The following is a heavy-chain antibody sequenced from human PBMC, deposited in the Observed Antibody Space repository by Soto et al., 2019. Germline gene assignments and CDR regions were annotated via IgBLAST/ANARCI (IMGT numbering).Heavy chain of an antibody. V-gene: IGHV3-33*01. Sequence: QVQLVESGGGVVQPGRSLRLSCAASGFTFSSYGMHWVRQAPGKGLEWVAVIWYDGSNKYYADSVKGRFTISRDNSKNTLYLQMNSLRAEDTAVYYCARDRGGYNYDYWGQGTLVTVSS. D-gene: IGHD1-1*01. CDR3: ARDRGGYNYDY. CDR1: GFTFSSYG. J-gene: IGHJ4*02. CDR2: IWYDGSNK.